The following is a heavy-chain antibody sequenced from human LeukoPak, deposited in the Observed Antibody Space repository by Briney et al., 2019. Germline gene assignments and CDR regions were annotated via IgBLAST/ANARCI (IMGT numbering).Heavy chain of an antibody. Sequence: GGSLRLSCAASEFTFSNAWMSWVRQAPGKGLEWVGRIRGKTDGGTTDYAAPVKGRFTISRDDSKNTVYLQMNSLKTEDTGVYYCIRDASIGTHYFDFWGQGTLVTVSS. CDR3: IRDASIGTHYFDF. V-gene: IGHV3-15*01. D-gene: IGHD2-21*01. J-gene: IGHJ4*02. CDR2: IRGKTDGGTT. CDR1: EFTFSNAW.